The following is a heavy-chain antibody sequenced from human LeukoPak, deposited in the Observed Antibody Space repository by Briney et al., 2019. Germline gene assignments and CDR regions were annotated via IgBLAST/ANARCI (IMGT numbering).Heavy chain of an antibody. CDR3: AELGITMIGGV. CDR1: GFTFSTYW. V-gene: IGHV3-7*01. CDR2: IKQDGSEK. D-gene: IGHD3-10*02. J-gene: IGHJ6*04. Sequence: SGGSLRLSCAASGFTFSTYWMSRVRQAPGKGLEWVANIKQDGSEKDYVDSVKGRFTISRDNAKNSLYLQMNSLRAEDTAVYYCAELGITMIGGVWGKGTTVTISS.